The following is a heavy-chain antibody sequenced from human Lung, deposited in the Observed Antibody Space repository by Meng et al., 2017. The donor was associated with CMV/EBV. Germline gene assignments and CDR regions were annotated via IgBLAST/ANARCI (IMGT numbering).Heavy chain of an antibody. CDR3: LRRSGGSV. J-gene: IGHJ1*01. D-gene: IGHD3-10*01. CDR2: IPHRGSS. CDR1: GDSITNHNW. Sequence: QVQSRESGPALVKPSETLSLTCAVSGDSITNHNWWAWVRQPPGKGLEWIGEIPHRGSSAYTPSLKSRVSMSIDKSKNQFSLKLTSVTAADTAVYHCLRRSGGSVWGQGTLVTVSS. V-gene: IGHV4-4*02.